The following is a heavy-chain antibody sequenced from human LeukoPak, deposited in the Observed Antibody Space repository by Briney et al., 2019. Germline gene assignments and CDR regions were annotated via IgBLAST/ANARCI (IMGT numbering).Heavy chain of an antibody. CDR2: IIPILGIA. J-gene: IGHJ6*02. CDR3: ARETHERKQQLPGGYYYGMDV. CDR1: GGTFSSYA. D-gene: IGHD6-13*01. Sequence: ASVKVSCKASGGTFSSYAISWVRQAPGQGLEWMGRIIPILGIANYAQKFQGRVTITADKSTSTAYMELSSLRSEDTAVYYCARETHERKQQLPGGYYYGMDVWGQGTTVTVSS. V-gene: IGHV1-69*04.